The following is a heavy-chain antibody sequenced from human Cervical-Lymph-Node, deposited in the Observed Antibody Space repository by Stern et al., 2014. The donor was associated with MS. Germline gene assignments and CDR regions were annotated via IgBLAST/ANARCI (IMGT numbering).Heavy chain of an antibody. J-gene: IGHJ4*02. Sequence: VQLVESGGGVVQPGRSLRLSCAASGFTFSSYGMHWVRQAPGKGLEWVAVISYDGSNKYYADSVKGRFTISRDNYKNTLYLQMNSLRAEDTAVYYCAKDDGDYVSGGTFEYWGQGTLVTVSS. CDR3: AKDDGDYVSGGTFEY. CDR1: GFTFSSYG. V-gene: IGHV3-30*18. CDR2: ISYDGSNK. D-gene: IGHD4-17*01.